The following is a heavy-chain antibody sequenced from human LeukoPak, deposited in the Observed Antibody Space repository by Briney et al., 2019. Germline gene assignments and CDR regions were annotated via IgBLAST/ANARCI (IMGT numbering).Heavy chain of an antibody. CDR3: ARTAVRGNYDSSGYYYGNIDY. V-gene: IGHV1-69*05. D-gene: IGHD3-22*01. CDR2: IIPIFGTA. J-gene: IGHJ4*02. Sequence: ASVKVSCKASGGTFSSYAISWVLQAPGQGLEWMGGIIPIFGTANYAQKFQGRVTIPTDESTSTAYMELSSLRSEDTAVYYCARTAVRGNYDSSGYYYGNIDYWGQGTLVTVSS. CDR1: GGTFSSYA.